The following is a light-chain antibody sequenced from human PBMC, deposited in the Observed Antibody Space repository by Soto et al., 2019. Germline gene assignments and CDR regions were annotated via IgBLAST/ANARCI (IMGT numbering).Light chain of an antibody. CDR1: SSDVGSYNY. Sequence: QSALTQPASVSGSPGQSITISCTGTSSDVGSYNYVSWYQQHPGKAPKLMIYDVSNRPSGVSDRFSGSKSGNTDSLTISWIQAEDEADYYCTSYITAGTYVFGTGTKVTVL. J-gene: IGLJ1*01. CDR2: DVS. V-gene: IGLV2-14*03. CDR3: TSYITAGTYV.